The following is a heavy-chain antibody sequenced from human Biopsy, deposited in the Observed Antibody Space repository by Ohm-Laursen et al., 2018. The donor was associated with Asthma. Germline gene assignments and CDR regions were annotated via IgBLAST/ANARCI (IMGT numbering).Heavy chain of an antibody. CDR1: GFSFSNFA. Sequence: SLRLSCTASGFSFSNFAIHWVRQAPGKGLEWVGVISKDASTQDYADSVKGRFTMARGSSKNTLDLQMNSLREEDTAVYYCVRDGTDDAFDIWGQGTVVSVSS. J-gene: IGHJ3*02. CDR3: VRDGTDDAFDI. D-gene: IGHD1-1*01. CDR2: ISKDASTQ. V-gene: IGHV3-30*01.